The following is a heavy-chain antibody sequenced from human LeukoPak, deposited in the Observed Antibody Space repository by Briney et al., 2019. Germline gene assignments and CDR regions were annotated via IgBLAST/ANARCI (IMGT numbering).Heavy chain of an antibody. CDR3: ARVKQPAYCSSTSCYRDIKYFQH. V-gene: IGHV4-59*12. D-gene: IGHD2-2*02. Sequence: PSETLSLTCTVSGGSISSYYWSWIRQPPGKGLEWIGYIYYSGSTNYNPSLKSRVTISVDTSKNQFSLKLSSVTAADTAVYYCARVKQPAYCSSTSCYRDIKYFQHWGQGTLVTVSS. J-gene: IGHJ1*01. CDR1: GGSISSYY. CDR2: IYYSGST.